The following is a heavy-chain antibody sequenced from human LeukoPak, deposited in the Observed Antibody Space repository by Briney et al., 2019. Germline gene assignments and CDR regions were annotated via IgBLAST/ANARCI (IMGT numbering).Heavy chain of an antibody. CDR3: ARAPDYSNYVFDY. J-gene: IGHJ4*02. Sequence: PGGSLRLSCAASGFTFDDYGMSWDRQAPGRGLEWVSGINWNGGSTGYADSVKGRFTISRDNAKNSLYLQMNSLRAEDTALYYCARAPDYSNYVFDYWGQGTLLTVSS. CDR2: INWNGGST. D-gene: IGHD4-11*01. V-gene: IGHV3-20*04. CDR1: GFTFDDYG.